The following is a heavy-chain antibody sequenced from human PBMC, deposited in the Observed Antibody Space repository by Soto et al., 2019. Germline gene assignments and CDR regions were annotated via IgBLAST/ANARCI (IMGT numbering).Heavy chain of an antibody. CDR2: ISGSGGTT. Sequence: GGSLRFSCAASGFTFSSYAMSWVRQAPGKGLERVSVISGSGGTTYNADSVKGRFTISRDNSKNTLYVQMNSLRAEDTAVYYCAKDLKVTTGFAPFDYWGQGTLVTVSS. CDR3: AKDLKVTTGFAPFDY. CDR1: GFTFSSYA. V-gene: IGHV3-23*01. J-gene: IGHJ4*02. D-gene: IGHD4-4*01.